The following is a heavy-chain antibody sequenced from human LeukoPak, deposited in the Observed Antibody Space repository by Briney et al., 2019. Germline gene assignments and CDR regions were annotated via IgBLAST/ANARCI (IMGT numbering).Heavy chain of an antibody. CDR2: ISDPHSGSET. D-gene: IGHD4-17*01. CDR1: GYTFSSYT. Sequence: PGGSLTLSCAASGYTFSSYTMNWARQALGQGLEWVSTISDPHSGSETHYADSVKGRFTISRDDSQNTVYLQMDSLRAEDTAVYYCTTRLRNHFDYWGQGTQVTVSS. J-gene: IGHJ4*02. V-gene: IGHV3-23*01. CDR3: TTRLRNHFDY.